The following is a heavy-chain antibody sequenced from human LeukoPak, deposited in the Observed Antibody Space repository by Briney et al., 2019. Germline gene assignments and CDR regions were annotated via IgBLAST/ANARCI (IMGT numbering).Heavy chain of an antibody. D-gene: IGHD6-19*01. V-gene: IGHV3-23*01. CDR2: ISGSGGST. CDR3: ARTREQWQVLDY. Sequence: GGSLRLSCAASGFTFSSYAMSWVRQAPGKGLEWVSAISGSGGSTYYADSVKGRFTISRDNSKNMVFLQMNSLSAEDTAVYYCARTREQWQVLDYWGQGTLVTVSS. J-gene: IGHJ4*02. CDR1: GFTFSSYA.